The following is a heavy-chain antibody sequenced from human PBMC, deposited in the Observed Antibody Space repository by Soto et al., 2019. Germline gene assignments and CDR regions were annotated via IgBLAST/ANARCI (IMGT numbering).Heavy chain of an antibody. Sequence: PVGSLRLSCAASGFTFSSYGMHWVRQAPGKGLEWVAVIWYDGSNKYYADSVKGRFTISRDNSKNTLYLQMNSLRAEDTAVYYCARESLRVVVAATPPGYWRQGTLVTVSS. V-gene: IGHV3-33*01. CDR1: GFTFSSYG. J-gene: IGHJ4*02. CDR3: ARESLRVVVAATPPGY. CDR2: IWYDGSNK. D-gene: IGHD2-15*01.